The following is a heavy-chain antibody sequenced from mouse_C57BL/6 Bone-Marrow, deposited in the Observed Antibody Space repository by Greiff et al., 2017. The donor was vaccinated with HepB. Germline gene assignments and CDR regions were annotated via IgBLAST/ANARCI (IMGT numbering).Heavy chain of an antibody. V-gene: IGHV1-22*01. J-gene: IGHJ3*01. CDR1: GYTFTDYN. D-gene: IGHD3-2*02. Sequence: EVQLQESGPELVKPGASVKMSCKASGYTFTDYNMHWVKQSHGKSLAWIGYINPNNGGTSYNQKFKGKATLTVNKSSSTAYMELRSLTSEDSAVYYCARYSSGYVEALGAYWGQGTLVTVSA. CDR3: ARYSSGYVEALGAY. CDR2: INPNNGGT.